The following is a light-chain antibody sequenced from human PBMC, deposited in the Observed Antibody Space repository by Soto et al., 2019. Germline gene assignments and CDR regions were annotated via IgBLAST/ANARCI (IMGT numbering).Light chain of an antibody. J-gene: IGKJ1*01. V-gene: IGKV3-11*01. CDR2: DAS. CDR3: QQRGNWHVT. Sequence: EIVLTQSPATLSLSPGERATLSCRASQSVGSDFAWYQQKPGQAPRLLIYDASNRATGIPARFSGSGSGTDFTLTISSLEPDDFAVYYCQQRGNWHVTFGQGTRVDIK. CDR1: QSVGSD.